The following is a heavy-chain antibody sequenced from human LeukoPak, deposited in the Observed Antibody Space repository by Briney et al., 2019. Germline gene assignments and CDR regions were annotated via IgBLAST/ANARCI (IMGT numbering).Heavy chain of an antibody. Sequence: GGSLRLSCAASGFTFSNYGMHWVRQAPGKGLEWVAVISYDGSNTYYADSVKGRFTISRDNSKNTLYLQMNSLRTEDTALFYCAKNRDTSGWRYFDYWGQGTLVTVSS. D-gene: IGHD6-19*01. CDR2: ISYDGSNT. CDR3: AKNRDTSGWRYFDY. J-gene: IGHJ4*02. CDR1: GFTFSNYG. V-gene: IGHV3-30*18.